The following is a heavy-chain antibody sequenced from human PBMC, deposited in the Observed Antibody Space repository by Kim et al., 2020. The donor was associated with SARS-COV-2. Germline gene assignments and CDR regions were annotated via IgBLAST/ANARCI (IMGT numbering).Heavy chain of an antibody. Sequence: ADAWKGRCTIARDNSTNTLDLQMNSLRAEDTAVYYCAKDYYGSGSYYDYWGQGTLDTVSS. V-gene: IGHV3-23*03. J-gene: IGHJ4*02. D-gene: IGHD3-10*01. CDR3: AKDYYGSGSYYDY.